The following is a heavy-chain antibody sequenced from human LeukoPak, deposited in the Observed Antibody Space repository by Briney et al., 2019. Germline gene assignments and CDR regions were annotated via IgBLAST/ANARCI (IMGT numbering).Heavy chain of an antibody. CDR2: IYYSGST. J-gene: IGHJ6*02. V-gene: IGHV4-59*01. CDR3: ARDRGIAVAGTRYYYYYGMDV. D-gene: IGHD6-19*01. Sequence: SETLSLTCTVSGGSTSSYYWSWIRQPPGKGLEWIGYIYYSGSTNYNPSLKSRVTISVDTSKNQFSLKLSSVTAADTAVYYCARDRGIAVAGTRYYYYYGMDVWGQGTTVTVSS. CDR1: GGSTSSYY.